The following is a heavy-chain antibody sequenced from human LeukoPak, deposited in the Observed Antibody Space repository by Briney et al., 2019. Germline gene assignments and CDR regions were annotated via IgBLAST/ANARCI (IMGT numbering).Heavy chain of an antibody. J-gene: IGHJ3*02. CDR1: GYTFTSYG. CDR3: ARGPTLAVAAPSDAFDI. Sequence: GASVKVSCKASGYTFTSYGISWVRQAPGQGLEWMGWISAYNGNTNYAQKLQGRVTMTRDTSTSTVYMELSSLRSEDTAVFYCARGPTLAVAAPSDAFDIWGQGTMVTVSS. V-gene: IGHV1-18*01. CDR2: ISAYNGNT. D-gene: IGHD6-19*01.